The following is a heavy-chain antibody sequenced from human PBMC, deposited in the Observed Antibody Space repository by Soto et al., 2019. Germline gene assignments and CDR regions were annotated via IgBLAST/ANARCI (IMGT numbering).Heavy chain of an antibody. CDR2: IDPSDSQT. CDR1: GYSFAGYW. D-gene: IGHD3-22*01. V-gene: IGHV5-10-1*01. Sequence: GESLKISCKGSGYSFAGYWITWVRQKPGKGLEWMGRIDPSDSQTYYSPSFRGHVTISVTKSITTVFLQWSSLRASDTAMYYCARQVYDSDTGPNFQYYFDSWGQGTPVTVSS. J-gene: IGHJ4*02. CDR3: ARQVYDSDTGPNFQYYFDS.